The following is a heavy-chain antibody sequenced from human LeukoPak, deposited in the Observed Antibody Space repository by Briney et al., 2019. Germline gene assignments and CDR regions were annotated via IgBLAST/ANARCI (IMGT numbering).Heavy chain of an antibody. D-gene: IGHD6-19*01. Sequence: SETLSLTCTVSGGSISSYYWSWIRQPPGKGLEWIGEINHSGSTNYNPSLKSRVTISVDTSKNQFSLKLSSVTAADTAVYYCARAGYSSGWCVDPWGQGTLVTVSS. CDR2: INHSGST. CDR1: GGSISSYY. CDR3: ARAGYSSGWCVDP. V-gene: IGHV4-34*01. J-gene: IGHJ5*02.